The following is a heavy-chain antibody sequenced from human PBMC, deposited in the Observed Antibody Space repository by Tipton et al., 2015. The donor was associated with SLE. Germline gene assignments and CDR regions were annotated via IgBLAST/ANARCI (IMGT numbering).Heavy chain of an antibody. CDR2: MSQTGIT. CDR1: GYSITSGYY. Sequence: TLSLTCTVSGYSITSGYYWGWIRQPPGKGLEWIGSMSQTGITYYNPTLMSRVTTSGDTSKNQFFLNLDSVTAADTAVYYCARTTAGFDFWGQGMLVTVSS. D-gene: IGHD1-1*01. V-gene: IGHV4-38-2*02. J-gene: IGHJ4*02. CDR3: ARTTAGFDF.